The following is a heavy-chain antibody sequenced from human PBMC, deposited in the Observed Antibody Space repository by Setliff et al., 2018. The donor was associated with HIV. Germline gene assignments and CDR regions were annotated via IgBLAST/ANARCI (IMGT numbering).Heavy chain of an antibody. CDR2: ISSKRTSI. V-gene: IGHV3-48*01. Sequence: GESLKISCEASGFSFDDYCMNWVRQAPGKGLEWVSYISSKRTSIYYADSVKGRFTISRDNDNNSLYLQMSGLSAEDTAVYYCARGPTTVTNYYYYYMDVWGKGTTVTVSS. CDR1: GFSFDDYC. CDR3: ARGPTTVTNYYYYYMDV. D-gene: IGHD4-17*01. J-gene: IGHJ6*03.